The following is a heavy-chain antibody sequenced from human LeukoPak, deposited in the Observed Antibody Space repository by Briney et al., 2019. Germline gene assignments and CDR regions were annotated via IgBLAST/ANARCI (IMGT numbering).Heavy chain of an antibody. Sequence: PGESLKISCQDSGYSFTSYWISWVRQMPGKGLEWMGRIDPSDSYTNYRPSFQGHVTISADKSISTAYLQWSSLKASDTAMYYCARHRGGDYGLDAFDIWGQGTMVTVSS. J-gene: IGHJ3*02. CDR1: GYSFTSYW. CDR2: IDPSDSYT. V-gene: IGHV5-10-1*01. CDR3: ARHRGGDYGLDAFDI. D-gene: IGHD4-17*01.